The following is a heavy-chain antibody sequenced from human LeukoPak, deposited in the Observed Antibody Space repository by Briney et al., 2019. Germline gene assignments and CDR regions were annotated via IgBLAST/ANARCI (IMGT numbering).Heavy chain of an antibody. D-gene: IGHD3-16*02. CDR3: ARDLRLGELSLIDY. CDR1: GFTFSSYR. Sequence: GGSLRLSCAASGFTFSSYRMSWVRQAPGKGLEWVANIKQDGSEKYYVDSVKGRFTISRDNAKNSLYLQMNSLRAEDTAVYYCARDLRLGELSLIDYWGQGTLVTVSS. J-gene: IGHJ4*02. V-gene: IGHV3-7*01. CDR2: IKQDGSEK.